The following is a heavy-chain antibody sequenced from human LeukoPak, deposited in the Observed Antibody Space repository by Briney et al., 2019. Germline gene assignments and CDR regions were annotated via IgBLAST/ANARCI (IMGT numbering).Heavy chain of an antibody. CDR2: IYHSGST. CDR3: AREADNGYDPSFDY. Sequence: SETLSLTCAVSGYSISSGYYWGWIRQPPGKGLEWIGSIYHSGSTYYNPSLKSRVTISVDTSKNQFSLKLSSVTAADTAVYYCAREADNGYDPSFDYWGQGTLVTVSS. J-gene: IGHJ4*02. CDR1: GYSISSGYY. D-gene: IGHD5-12*01. V-gene: IGHV4-38-2*02.